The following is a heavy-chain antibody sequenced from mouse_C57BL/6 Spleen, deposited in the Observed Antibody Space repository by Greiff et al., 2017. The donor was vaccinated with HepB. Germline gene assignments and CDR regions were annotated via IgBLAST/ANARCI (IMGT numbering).Heavy chain of an antibody. J-gene: IGHJ4*01. CDR3: ARGDYDGTAMDY. D-gene: IGHD2-4*01. Sequence: EVKLVESGGGLVKPGGSLKLSCAASGFTFSDYGMHWVRQAPEKGLEWVAYISSGGSTIYYADTVKGRFTISRDNAKNTLFRQMTSLRSEDTSMYYGARGDYDGTAMDYWGQGTSVTVSS. V-gene: IGHV5-17*01. CDR2: ISSGGSTI. CDR1: GFTFSDYG.